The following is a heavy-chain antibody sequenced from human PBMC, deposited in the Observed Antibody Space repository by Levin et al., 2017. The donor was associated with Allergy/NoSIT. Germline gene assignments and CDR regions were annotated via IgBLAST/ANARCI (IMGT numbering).Heavy chain of an antibody. J-gene: IGHJ3*02. V-gene: IGHV4-34*01. Sequence: PSETLSLTCAVYGGSFGGYYWSWIRQSPGKGLEWIGEISHRGFTTYNPSLECRVTMSVDTSRNQFSVRLNSVTAADTAMYYCAVFSLRYGAFDILGQGTMVTVSS. D-gene: IGHD4-17*01. CDR1: GGSFGGYY. CDR2: ISHRGFT. CDR3: AVFSLRYGAFDI.